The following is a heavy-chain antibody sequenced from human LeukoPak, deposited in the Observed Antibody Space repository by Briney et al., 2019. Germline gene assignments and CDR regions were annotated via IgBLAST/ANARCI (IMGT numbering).Heavy chain of an antibody. CDR2: IDTDGSGT. CDR1: GFTLTNHG. J-gene: IGHJ4*02. V-gene: IGHV3-74*01. CDR3: ARGGVKAALDY. D-gene: IGHD6-6*01. Sequence: GGSLRLSCAVSGFTLTNHGVSWVRQAPGKGLVWVSRIDTDGSGTNYADSVKGRFTISRDNAKNTLYLQMNSLRAEDTALYYCARGGVKAALDYWGQGTLVTVSS.